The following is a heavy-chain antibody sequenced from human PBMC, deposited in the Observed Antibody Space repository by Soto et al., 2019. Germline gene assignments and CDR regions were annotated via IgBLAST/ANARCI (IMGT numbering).Heavy chain of an antibody. CDR3: AGDGWSSGYSYYYYCGMDV. V-gene: IGHV4-4*07. Sequence: SETLSLTCTVSGGSISSYYWSWIRQPAGKGLEWIGRIYTSGSTNYNPSLKSRVTMSVDTSKSHFSLKLSSVTAADTAVYYCAGDGWSSGYSYYYYCGMDVWGQGTTVTVSS. CDR2: IYTSGST. J-gene: IGHJ6*02. D-gene: IGHD5-18*01. CDR1: GGSISSYY.